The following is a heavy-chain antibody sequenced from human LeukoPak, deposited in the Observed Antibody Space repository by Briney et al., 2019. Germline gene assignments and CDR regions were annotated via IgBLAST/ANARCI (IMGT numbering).Heavy chain of an antibody. CDR1: GYTFIGYY. J-gene: IGHJ6*02. V-gene: IGHV1-2*06. CDR2: INTQSGGT. CDR3: ARDAPHYYYYGMDV. Sequence: GASVKVSCKASGYTFIGYYMHWVRQAPGQGLDWMGRINTQSGGTQSAPKCQGRVTMTRDTSPSTAHTEMSRLRSVDPAVYSCARDAPHYYYYGMDVWGQGTTVTVPS.